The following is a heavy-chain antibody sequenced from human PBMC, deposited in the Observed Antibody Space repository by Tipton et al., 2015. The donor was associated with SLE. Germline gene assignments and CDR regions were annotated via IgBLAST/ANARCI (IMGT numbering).Heavy chain of an antibody. CDR3: ARDTAMAVDY. CDR2: IYTSGST. CDR1: GGSISSHY. Sequence: TLSLTCTVSGGSISSHYWSWIRQPAGKGLEWIGYIYTSGSTNYNPSLKSRVTISVDTSKNQFSLKLSSVTAADTAVYYCARDTAMAVDYWGQGTLVTVSS. V-gene: IGHV4-4*09. D-gene: IGHD5-18*01. J-gene: IGHJ4*02.